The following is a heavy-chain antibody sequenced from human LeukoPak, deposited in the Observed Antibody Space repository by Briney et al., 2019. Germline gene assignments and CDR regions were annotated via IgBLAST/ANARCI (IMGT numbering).Heavy chain of an antibody. J-gene: IGHJ4*02. CDR2: IYYSGST. CDR3: ALSSGNLGYYFDY. Sequence: SETLSLTCTVSGGSISSGGYYWSWIRQHPGKGLEWIGYIYYSGSTYYNPSLKSRVTISVDTSKNQFSLKLSSVTAADTAVYYCALSSGNLGYYFDYWGQGTLVTVSS. CDR1: GGSISSGGYY. D-gene: IGHD3-22*01. V-gene: IGHV4-30-4*08.